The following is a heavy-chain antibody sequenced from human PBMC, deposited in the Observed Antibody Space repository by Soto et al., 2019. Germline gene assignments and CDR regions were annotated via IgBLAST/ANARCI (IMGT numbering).Heavy chain of an antibody. CDR2: ISAYNGNT. V-gene: IGHV1-18*04. D-gene: IGHD2-15*01. CDR1: GYTFTSYG. Sequence: SSVKVSCKASGYTFTSYGISWVRQAPGQGLEWMGWISAYNGNTNYAQKLQGRVTMTTDTSTSTAYMELRSLRSDDTGVYYCARGCSGGSCYSGNAFDIWGQGTRVTVS. J-gene: IGHJ3*02. CDR3: ARGCSGGSCYSGNAFDI.